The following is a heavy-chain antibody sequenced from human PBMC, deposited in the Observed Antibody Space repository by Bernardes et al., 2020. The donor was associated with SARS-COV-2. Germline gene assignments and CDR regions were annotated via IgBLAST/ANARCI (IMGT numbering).Heavy chain of an antibody. CDR3: ARGYGDTPWIYYYYGMDV. J-gene: IGHJ6*02. Sequence: SGSLRLTCAVYGGSFSGYYWSWVRQPPGKGLEWIGVINHSGSTNYNPSLKSCVTISVDTSKNQFSLKLSSVMAADTAVYYCARGYGDTPWIYYYYGMDVCGQGTTVTVSS. V-gene: IGHV4-34*01. CDR1: GGSFSGYY. D-gene: IGHD4-17*01. CDR2: INHSGST.